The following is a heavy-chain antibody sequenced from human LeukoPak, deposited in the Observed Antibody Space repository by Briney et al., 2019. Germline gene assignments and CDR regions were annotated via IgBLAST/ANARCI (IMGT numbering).Heavy chain of an antibody. Sequence: SVKVSCKASGGTFSSYAISWVRQAPGQGLEWMGRIIPIFGTANYAQKFQGRVTITTDESTSTAYMELSSLRSEDTAVCYCARGMVGATLRADFYYYYYYMDVWGKGTTVTVSS. CDR2: IIPIFGTA. CDR3: ARGMVGATLRADFYYYYYYMDV. V-gene: IGHV1-69*05. CDR1: GGTFSSYA. J-gene: IGHJ6*03. D-gene: IGHD1-26*01.